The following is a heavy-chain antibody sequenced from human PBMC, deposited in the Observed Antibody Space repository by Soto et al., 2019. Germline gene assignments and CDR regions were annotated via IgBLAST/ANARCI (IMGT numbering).Heavy chain of an antibody. CDR2: FDPEDGET. CDR3: ASGWQQLVPFDY. D-gene: IGHD6-6*01. CDR1: GYTLTELS. V-gene: IGHV1-24*01. J-gene: IGHJ4*02. Sequence: GASVKVSCKVSGYTLTELSMHWVRQAPGKGLEWMGGFDPEDGETIYAQKFQGRVTMTEDTSTDTAYMELSSLRSEDTAVYYWASGWQQLVPFDYWGQGTLVTVSS.